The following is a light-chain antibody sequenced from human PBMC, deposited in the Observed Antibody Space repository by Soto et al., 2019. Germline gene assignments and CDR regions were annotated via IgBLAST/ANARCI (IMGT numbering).Light chain of an antibody. CDR1: SSDVGGYNY. V-gene: IGLV2-14*01. J-gene: IGLJ1*01. CDR2: EVT. Sequence: QSALTQPASVSGSPGQSITIFCTGTSSDVGGYNYVSWYQQHPGKAPKLIIYEVTNRPSGLFNRFSGSKSDNTASLTISGLQAEDEADYYCSSYTSSSTSYVFGPGTKLTVL. CDR3: SSYTSSSTSYV.